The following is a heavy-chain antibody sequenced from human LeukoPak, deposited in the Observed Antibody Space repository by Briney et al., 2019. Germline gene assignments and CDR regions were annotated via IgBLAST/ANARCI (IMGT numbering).Heavy chain of an antibody. CDR2: ISSSSSYI. V-gene: IGHV3-21*01. J-gene: IGHJ3*02. Sequence: PGGSLRLSCAASGFTFSSYSMNWVRQAPGKGLEWVSSISSSSSYIYYADSVKGRFTISRDNAKNSLYLQMNSLRAEDTAVYYCASLLWFGDDAFDIWGQGQWSPSLQ. D-gene: IGHD3-10*01. CDR3: ASLLWFGDDAFDI. CDR1: GFTFSSYS.